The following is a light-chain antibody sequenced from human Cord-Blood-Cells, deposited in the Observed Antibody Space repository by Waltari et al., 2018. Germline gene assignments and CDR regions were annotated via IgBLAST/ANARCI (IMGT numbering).Light chain of an antibody. CDR1: QSVSSY. J-gene: IGKJ5*01. Sequence: EIVLTKSPAPLSFSPGERATLSCRASQSVSSYLAWYQQKTVQAPRLLIYDPSNRATGIPARFSGSGSGTDFTLTISSLEPEDFAVYYCQQRSNSITFGQGTRLEIK. V-gene: IGKV3-11*01. CDR3: QQRSNSIT. CDR2: DPS.